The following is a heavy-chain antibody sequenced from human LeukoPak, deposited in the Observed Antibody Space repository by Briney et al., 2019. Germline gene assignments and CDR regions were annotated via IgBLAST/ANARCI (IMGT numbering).Heavy chain of an antibody. CDR1: GYTFTSYG. J-gene: IGHJ5*02. CDR3: ARSYGSGSYSWFDP. CDR2: MNPNSGNT. Sequence: ASVKVSCKASGYTFTSYGISWVRQATGQGLEWMGWMNPNSGNTVYAQKFQGRVTMTRNTSISTAYMELSSLRSEDTAVYYCARSYGSGSYSWFDPWGQGTLVTVSS. V-gene: IGHV1-8*02. D-gene: IGHD3-10*01.